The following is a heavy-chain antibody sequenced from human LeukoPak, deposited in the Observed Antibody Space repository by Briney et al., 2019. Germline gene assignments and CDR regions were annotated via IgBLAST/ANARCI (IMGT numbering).Heavy chain of an antibody. Sequence: SVKVSCKASGGTFSSYAISWVRQAPGQGLEWMGGIFPIFGTANYAQRFQGRVTITADKSTSTAYMELSSLRSEDTAVYYCARVEGYCSGGSCYLDYWGQGTLVTVSS. V-gene: IGHV1-69*06. CDR2: IFPIFGTA. J-gene: IGHJ4*02. D-gene: IGHD2-15*01. CDR3: ARVEGYCSGGSCYLDY. CDR1: GGTFSSYA.